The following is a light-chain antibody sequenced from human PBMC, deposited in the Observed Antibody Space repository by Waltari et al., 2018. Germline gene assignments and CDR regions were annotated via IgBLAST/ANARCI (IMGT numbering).Light chain of an antibody. CDR2: DVD. CDR1: NSDVGAYNY. V-gene: IGLV2-11*01. Sequence: QSALTQPRSVSGSPGQSLTLSCTGTNSDVGAYNYVSWYQQRPGKAPQPVLYDVDKRPSGVPVRFSGSKAGNTASLAISGLQADDEADYYCCSYAGRYTSVFGGGTKVTVL. J-gene: IGLJ2*01. CDR3: CSYAGRYTSV.